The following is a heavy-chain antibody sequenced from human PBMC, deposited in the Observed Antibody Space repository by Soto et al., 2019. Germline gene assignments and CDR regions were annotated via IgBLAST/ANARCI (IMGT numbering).Heavy chain of an antibody. Sequence: PSETLSLTCTVSGGSISSYYWSWIRQPPGKGLEWIGYIYYSGSTNYNPSLKSRVTISVDTSKNQFSLKLSSVTAADTAVYYCARGVVVVAALDYWGQGTLVTVSS. CDR2: IYYSGST. CDR1: GGSISSYY. CDR3: ARGVVVVAALDY. V-gene: IGHV4-59*01. D-gene: IGHD2-15*01. J-gene: IGHJ4*02.